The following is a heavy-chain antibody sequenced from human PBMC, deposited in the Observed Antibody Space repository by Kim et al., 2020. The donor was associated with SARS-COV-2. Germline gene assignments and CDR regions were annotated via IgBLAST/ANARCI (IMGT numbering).Heavy chain of an antibody. CDR2: LSDSGGDT. V-gene: IGHV3-23*01. D-gene: IGHD6-6*01. CDR3: AKKGMPARGQWYFDF. CDR1: GFTFSSFA. J-gene: IGHJ2*01. Sequence: GGSLRLSCAASGFTFSSFAMSWVRQAPGKGLEWVSILSDSGGDTFYADSVKGRFTISRDNSKNTLYLQMNSLRAEDTAVYYCAKKGMPARGQWYFDFWGRGTRVTDSS.